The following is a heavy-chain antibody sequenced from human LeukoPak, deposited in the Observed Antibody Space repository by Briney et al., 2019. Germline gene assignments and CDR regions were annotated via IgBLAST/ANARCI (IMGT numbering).Heavy chain of an antibody. CDR1: GFTFSSYE. V-gene: IGHV3-74*01. CDR2: TNSDGSDT. D-gene: IGHD1-1*01. Sequence: PGGSLRLSCAASGFTFSSYEMNWVRQAPGKGLVWVSRTNSDGSDTSYADSVKGRFTISRDNSKNTLYLQMNSLRAEDTAVYYCAKDMGNWNFDYWGQGTLVTVSS. J-gene: IGHJ4*02. CDR3: AKDMGNWNFDY.